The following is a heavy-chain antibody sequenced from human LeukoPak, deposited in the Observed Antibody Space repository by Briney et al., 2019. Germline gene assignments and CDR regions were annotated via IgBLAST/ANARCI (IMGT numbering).Heavy chain of an antibody. Sequence: GGSLRLSCAASGFTFSSYAMSWVRQAPGKGLEWVSAISGSGGSTYYADSVKGRFTISRDNSKNTLYLQMNSLRAEDTAVYYCAKVKRRDNIVVVPAALFDYWGQGTLVTVSS. CDR2: ISGSGGST. CDR3: AKVKRRDNIVVVPAALFDY. V-gene: IGHV3-23*01. D-gene: IGHD2-2*01. CDR1: GFTFSSYA. J-gene: IGHJ4*02.